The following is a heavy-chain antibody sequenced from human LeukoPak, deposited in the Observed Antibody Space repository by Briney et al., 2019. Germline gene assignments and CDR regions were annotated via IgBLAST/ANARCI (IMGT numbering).Heavy chain of an antibody. CDR3: ARRGYSNGYNCFDY. D-gene: IGHD5-18*01. J-gene: IGHJ4*02. V-gene: IGHV3-66*01. Sequence: GGSLRLSCAASGFTVSSKYMSWVRQAPGKGLEWVSVIYSGGSPYYADPGKGRFTIPRDNSKNTRYLKLNSLRPEDPAGYYCARRGYSNGYNCFDYWGQGTLVTVSS. CDR2: IYSGGSP. CDR1: GFTVSSKY.